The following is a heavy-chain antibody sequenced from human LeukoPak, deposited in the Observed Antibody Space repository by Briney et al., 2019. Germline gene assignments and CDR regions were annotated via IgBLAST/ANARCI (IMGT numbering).Heavy chain of an antibody. CDR1: GGSISSSSCY. CDR3: ASYGGLTTVTTEAY. Sequence: SETLSLTCTVSGGSISSSSCYWGWIRQPPGKGLEWIGSIYYSGSTYYNPSLESRVTISVDTSKNQFSLKLSSVTAADTAVYYCASYGGLTTVTTEAYWGQGTLVTVSS. V-gene: IGHV4-39*01. J-gene: IGHJ4*02. CDR2: IYYSGST. D-gene: IGHD4-17*01.